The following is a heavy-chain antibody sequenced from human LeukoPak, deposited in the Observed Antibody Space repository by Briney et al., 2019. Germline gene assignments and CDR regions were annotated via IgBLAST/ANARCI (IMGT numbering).Heavy chain of an antibody. CDR2: ISWNSGSI. D-gene: IGHD6-19*01. CDR1: GFTFDDYA. Sequence: PGRSLRLSCAASGFTFDDYAMHWVRQAPGKGLEWVSGISWNSGSIGYADSVKGRFTISRDNAKNSLYLQMNSLRAEDTAVYYCARDQQWLVDYWGQGTLVTVSS. J-gene: IGHJ4*02. CDR3: ARDQQWLVDY. V-gene: IGHV3-9*01.